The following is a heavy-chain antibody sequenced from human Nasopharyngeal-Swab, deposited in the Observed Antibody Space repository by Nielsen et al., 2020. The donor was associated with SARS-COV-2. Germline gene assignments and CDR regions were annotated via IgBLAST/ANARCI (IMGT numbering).Heavy chain of an antibody. D-gene: IGHD2-2*01. CDR3: ASPGGIYCSSTSCYSDYYYYYGMDV. Sequence: ASVKVSCKASGYTFTSYGISWVRQAPGQGLEWMGWISAYNGNTNYAQKLQGRVTMTTDTSTSTAYMELRSLRSDDTAVYYCASPGGIYCSSTSCYSDYYYYYGMDVWGQGTTVTVSS. V-gene: IGHV1-18*01. CDR2: ISAYNGNT. CDR1: GYTFTSYG. J-gene: IGHJ6*02.